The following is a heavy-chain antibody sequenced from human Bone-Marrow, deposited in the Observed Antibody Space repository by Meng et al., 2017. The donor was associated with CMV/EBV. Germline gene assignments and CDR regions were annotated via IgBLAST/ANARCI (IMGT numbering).Heavy chain of an antibody. Sequence: GGSLRLSCAASGFTSSSYWMHWVRQAPGKGLVWVSRINSDGSSTSYADSVKGRFTISRDNSKNTLYRQMNSLRAEDTAVYYCAKDGSELELRGWGQGTLVTVSS. CDR2: INSDGSST. CDR3: AKDGSELELRG. D-gene: IGHD1-7*01. CDR1: GFTSSSYW. J-gene: IGHJ1*01. V-gene: IGHV3-74*01.